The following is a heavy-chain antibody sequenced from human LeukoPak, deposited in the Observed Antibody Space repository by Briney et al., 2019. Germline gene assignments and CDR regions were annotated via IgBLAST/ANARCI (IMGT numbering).Heavy chain of an antibody. V-gene: IGHV1-46*01. CDR2: VNPSGGST. CDR1: GYTFTSYY. D-gene: IGHD3-22*01. J-gene: IGHJ5*02. Sequence: ASVKVSCKASGYTFTSYYMHWVRQAPGQGLEWMGIVNPSGGSTSYAQKFQGRVTITADESTSTAYMELSSLRSEDTAVYYCARSDYYDSPFRCWFDPWGQGTLVTVSS. CDR3: ARSDYYDSPFRCWFDP.